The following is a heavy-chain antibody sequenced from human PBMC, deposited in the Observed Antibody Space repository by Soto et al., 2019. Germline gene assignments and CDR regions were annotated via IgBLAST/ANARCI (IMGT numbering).Heavy chain of an antibody. CDR3: ATREDCGGDCYSGFDP. V-gene: IGHV1-69*13. CDR1: GGTFSSYA. J-gene: IGHJ5*02. CDR2: IIPIFGTA. D-gene: IGHD2-21*02. Sequence: VASVKVSCKASGGTFSSYAISWVRQAPGQGLEWMGGIIPIFGTANYAQKFQGRVTITADESTSTAYMELSSLRSEDTAVYYCATREDCGGDCYSGFDPWGQGTLVTVSS.